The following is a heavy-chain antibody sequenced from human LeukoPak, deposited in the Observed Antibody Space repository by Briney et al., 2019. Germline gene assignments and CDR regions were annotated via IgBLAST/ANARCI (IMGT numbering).Heavy chain of an antibody. CDR3: ARVKPGQLAAWPYFDY. J-gene: IGHJ4*02. D-gene: IGHD6-6*01. V-gene: IGHV3-21*01. Sequence: GGSLRLSCAASGFTFSSYSMNWVRQAPGKGLEWVSSISSSSSYIYYADSVKGRFTISRDNAKNSLYLQMNSLRAEDTAVYYCARVKPGQLAAWPYFDYWGQGTLVTVSS. CDR2: ISSSSSYI. CDR1: GFTFSSYS.